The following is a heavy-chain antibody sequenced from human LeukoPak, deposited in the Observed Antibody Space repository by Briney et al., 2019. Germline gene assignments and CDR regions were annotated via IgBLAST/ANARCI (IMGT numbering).Heavy chain of an antibody. CDR2: ISYDGSNK. V-gene: IGHV3-30*04. Sequence: PGRSLRLSCAASGFTFSSYAMHWVRQAPGKGLEWVAVISYDGSNKYYADSVKGRFTISRDNSKNTLYLQMNSLRAEDTAVYYCARDPTSTTGTTLDYWGQGTLVTVSS. CDR1: GFTFSSYA. CDR3: ARDPTSTTGTTLDY. D-gene: IGHD1-1*01. J-gene: IGHJ4*02.